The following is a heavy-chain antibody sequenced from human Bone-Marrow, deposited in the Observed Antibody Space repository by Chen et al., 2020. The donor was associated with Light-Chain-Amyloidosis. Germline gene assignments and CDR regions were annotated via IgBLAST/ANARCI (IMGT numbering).Heavy chain of an antibody. CDR3: VASHVIVGALES. D-gene: IGHD2-21*01. CDR2: IRTKNSGYTT. J-gene: IGHJ4*02. Sequence: EVQLVESGGGLVQPGGSLRLACVASGFTFSDSGIHWVRQASGKGLEWLGRIRTKNSGYTTSYAAPVEGRFTVYRDDSKTTAYLQMDSLKIEDTALYYCVASHVIVGALESWGQGTLVIVSP. V-gene: IGHV3-73*01. CDR1: GFTFSDSG.